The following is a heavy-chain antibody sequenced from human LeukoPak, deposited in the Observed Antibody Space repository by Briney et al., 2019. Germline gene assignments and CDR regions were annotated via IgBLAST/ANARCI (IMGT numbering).Heavy chain of an antibody. D-gene: IGHD3-3*01. Sequence: ASVKVSCKASGYTFTGYHMHWVRQAPGQGLEWMGRINPNSGGTNYAQKFQGRVTMTRDTSISTAYMELSRLRSDDTAVYYCARESTIFGVVIILFDYWGQGTLVTVSS. CDR1: GYTFTGYH. CDR3: ARESTIFGVVIILFDY. CDR2: INPNSGGT. J-gene: IGHJ4*02. V-gene: IGHV1-2*06.